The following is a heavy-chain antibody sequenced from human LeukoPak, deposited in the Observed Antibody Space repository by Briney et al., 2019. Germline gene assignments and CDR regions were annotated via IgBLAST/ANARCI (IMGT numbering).Heavy chain of an antibody. D-gene: IGHD1-26*01. J-gene: IGHJ6*02. CDR1: GHTFTSYD. CDR2: MNPNSGNT. V-gene: IGHV1-8*01. Sequence: ASVKVSCKASGHTFTSYDINWARQATGQGLEWMGWMNPNSGNTGYAQKFQGRVTMTRNTSISTAYMELSSLRSEDTAVYYCASGAFQWELLTGYYYYGMDVWGQGTTVTVSS. CDR3: ASGAFQWELLTGYYYYGMDV.